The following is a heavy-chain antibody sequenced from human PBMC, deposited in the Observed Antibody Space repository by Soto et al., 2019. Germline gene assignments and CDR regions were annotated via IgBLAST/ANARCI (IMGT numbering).Heavy chain of an antibody. J-gene: IGHJ4*02. V-gene: IGHV1-3*05. CDR2: INAGNGNT. D-gene: IGHD6-19*01. CDR1: GYTFTSYA. CDR3: AGDKSSGWYYFDY. Sequence: QVQLVQSGAEEKKPGASVKVSCKASGYTFTSYAMHWVRQAPGQRLEWMGWINAGNGNTKYSQKFQGRVTITRDTAGSTGYMELSSLRSDDTAVYYCAGDKSSGWYYFDYWGQGTLVTVSS.